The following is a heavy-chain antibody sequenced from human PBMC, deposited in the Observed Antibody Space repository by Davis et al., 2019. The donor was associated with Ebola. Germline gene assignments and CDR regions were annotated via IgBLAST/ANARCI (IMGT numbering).Heavy chain of an antibody. J-gene: IGHJ6*02. CDR1: GFTFSSYA. CDR2: ISYDGSNK. CDR3: ARDGSGSSSPNETYYYYGMDV. D-gene: IGHD3-10*01. V-gene: IGHV3-30-3*01. Sequence: GESLKISCAASGFTFSSYAMHWVRQAPGKGLEWVAVISYDGSNKYYADSVKGRFTISRDNSKNTLYLQMNSLRAEDTAVYYCARDGSGSSSPNETYYYYGMDVWGQGTTVTVSS.